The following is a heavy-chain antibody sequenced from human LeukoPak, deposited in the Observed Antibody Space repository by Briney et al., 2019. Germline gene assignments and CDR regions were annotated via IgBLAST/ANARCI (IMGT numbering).Heavy chain of an antibody. CDR3: ARTTEGYAGGPGYSYYYYMDV. V-gene: IGHV4-39*07. Sequence: PSETLSLTCTVSGGSISSSSYYWGWIRQPPGKGLEWIGNIYYRGSTYYNPSLKSRVTISVDTSKNQVSLKLRSVTAADTAVYYCARTTEGYAGGPGYSYYYYMDVWGKGTTVTISS. CDR1: GGSISSSSYY. CDR2: IYYRGST. J-gene: IGHJ6*03. D-gene: IGHD5-12*01.